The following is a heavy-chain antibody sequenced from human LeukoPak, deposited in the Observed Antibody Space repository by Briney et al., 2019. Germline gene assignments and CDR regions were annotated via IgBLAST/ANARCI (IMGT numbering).Heavy chain of an antibody. CDR3: ARVNRYYGSGSLRF. J-gene: IGHJ4*02. CDR2: MNPNSGNT. V-gene: IGHV1-8*01. Sequence: ASVKVSCKASGYTFTSYDINWVRQATGQRLEWMGWMNPNSGNTGYAQKFQGRVTMTRNTSISTAYMELSSLRSEDTAVYYCARVNRYYGSGSLRFWGQGTLVTVSS. D-gene: IGHD3-10*01. CDR1: GYTFTSYD.